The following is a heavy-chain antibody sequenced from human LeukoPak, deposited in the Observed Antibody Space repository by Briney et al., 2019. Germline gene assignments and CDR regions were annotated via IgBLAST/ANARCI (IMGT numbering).Heavy chain of an antibody. D-gene: IGHD2-15*01. CDR1: GFTFSSYW. J-gene: IGHJ4*02. V-gene: IGHV3-7*01. CDR2: KKQDGSEK. Sequence: GGSLRLSCAASGFTFSSYWMSWVRQAPGKGLEWVANKKQDGSEKYYVDSVKGRFTISRDNAKNSLYLQMNSLRAEDTAVYYCARHDHYSGGSCVYWGQGTLVTVSS. CDR3: ARHDHYSGGSCVY.